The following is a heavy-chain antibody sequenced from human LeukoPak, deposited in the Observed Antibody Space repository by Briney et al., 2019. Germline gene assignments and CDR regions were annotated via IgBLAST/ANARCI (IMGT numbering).Heavy chain of an antibody. D-gene: IGHD1-14*01. V-gene: IGHV4-59*08. Sequence: SETLSLTCTVSGGSGSSDSWSWIRQPPGKGLEWIGYISYTGGETNYNPSLKSRLTISIDTSKNQFSLMLTSVTAADTAVYYCARQPGGTAAFDIWAQGTMVTVSS. CDR3: ARQPGGTAAFDI. CDR2: ISYTGGET. J-gene: IGHJ3*02. CDR1: GGSGSSDS.